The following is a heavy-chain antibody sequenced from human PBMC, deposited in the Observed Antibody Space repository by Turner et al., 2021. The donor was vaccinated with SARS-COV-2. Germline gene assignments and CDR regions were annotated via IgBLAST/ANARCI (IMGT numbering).Heavy chain of an antibody. J-gene: IGHJ6*02. Sequence: EVQLVESEGGFVQPGGSLRLSCAASGFTFSSYWMHWVRQAPGKGLVWVSRINSDGSSTSYADSVKGRFTISRDNAKNTLYLQMNSLRAEDTAVYYCVRDIVVVHHGMDVWGQGTTVTVSS. CDR3: VRDIVVVHHGMDV. D-gene: IGHD2-2*01. CDR2: INSDGSST. V-gene: IGHV3-74*01. CDR1: GFTFSSYW.